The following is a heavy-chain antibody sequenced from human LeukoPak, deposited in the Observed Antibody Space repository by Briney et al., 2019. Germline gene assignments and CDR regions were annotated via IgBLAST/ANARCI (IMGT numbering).Heavy chain of an antibody. D-gene: IGHD6-19*01. CDR3: ARARYSSGGRRNYYYYYMDV. CDR1: GYTFTGYY. Sequence: ASVKVSCKASGYTFTGYYMHWVRQAPGQGLEWMGWINPNNGDTHYAQKFQGTVTMTRDTSISTAYMELSSLRSEDTDVYYCARARYSSGGRRNYYYYYMDVWGKGTSVTVSS. J-gene: IGHJ6*03. CDR2: INPNNGDT. V-gene: IGHV1-2*02.